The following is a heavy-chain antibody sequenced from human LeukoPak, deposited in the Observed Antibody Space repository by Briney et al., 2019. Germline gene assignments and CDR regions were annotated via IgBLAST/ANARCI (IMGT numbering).Heavy chain of an antibody. CDR1: GYTFTGYY. J-gene: IGHJ6*03. CDR3: ARGYYDSSGYPYLLGNYYYYYYMDV. CDR2: INPNSGGT. Sequence: ASVKVSCKASGYTFTGYYMHWVRQAPGQGLEWMGWINPNSGGTNYAQKFQGRVTMTRDTSISTAYMELSSLRSEDTAVYYCARGYYDSSGYPYLLGNYYYYYYMDVWGKGTTVTISS. D-gene: IGHD3-22*01. V-gene: IGHV1-2*02.